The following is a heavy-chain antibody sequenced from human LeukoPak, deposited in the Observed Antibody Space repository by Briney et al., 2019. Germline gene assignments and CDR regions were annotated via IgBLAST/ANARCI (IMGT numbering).Heavy chain of an antibody. J-gene: IGHJ4*02. V-gene: IGHV3-30*03. CDR1: GLIFSNYG. CDR2: ISYDGSNK. CDR3: ARDPGSFRSSTHDDY. Sequence: GSLRLSCDASGLIFSNYGMHWVRQAARKGLGLVAVISYDGSNKYYADSVKGRFIISRDNSKNTLYLQMNSLRAEATALYYCARDPGSFRSSTHDDYWGQGTLVTVSS. D-gene: IGHD6-13*01.